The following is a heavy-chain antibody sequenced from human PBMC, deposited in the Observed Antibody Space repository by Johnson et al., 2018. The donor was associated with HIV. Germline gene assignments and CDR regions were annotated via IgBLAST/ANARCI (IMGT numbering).Heavy chain of an antibody. V-gene: IGHV3-66*02. J-gene: IGHJ3*02. CDR2: IFSVGNT. Sequence: MQLVESGGGLVQPGGSLRLSCAASGITVSSNYMSWVRQAPGKGLEWVSVIFSVGNTYYADSVKDRFTISRDNSNNMVYLQMNSLRPEDTAVYYCARDGRDMVTRGAFDIWGQGTVVTVSS. CDR1: GITVSSNY. CDR3: ARDGRDMVTRGAFDI. D-gene: IGHD5-18*01.